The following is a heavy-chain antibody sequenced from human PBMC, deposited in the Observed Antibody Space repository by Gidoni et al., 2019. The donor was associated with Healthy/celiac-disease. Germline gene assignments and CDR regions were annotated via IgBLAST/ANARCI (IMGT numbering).Heavy chain of an antibody. CDR3: ADLPADTAMALDY. V-gene: IGHV3-23*01. J-gene: IGHJ4*02. D-gene: IGHD5-18*01. CDR1: GFTFIRYA. CDR2: ISGSGGST. Sequence: EVQLLESGGGLVQPGGSLRLSCAASGFTFIRYAMSWVRQAPGKGLEWVSAISGSGGSTYYADSVKGRFTISRDNSKNTLYRQMNSLRAEDTAVYYCADLPADTAMALDYWGQGTLVTVSS.